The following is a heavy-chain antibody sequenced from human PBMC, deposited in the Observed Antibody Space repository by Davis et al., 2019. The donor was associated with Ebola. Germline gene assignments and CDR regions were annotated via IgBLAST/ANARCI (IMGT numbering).Heavy chain of an antibody. CDR3: AIPARGLQLPETS. Sequence: GGSLRLSCRVSGFTLGDYALNWVRQVPGKGLEWVANIKQGGSDKQYVDSVKGRFTISRDNAKNSLYLQMNTLRAEDTALYHCAIPARGLQLPETSWGQGTLVTVSS. J-gene: IGHJ5*02. V-gene: IGHV3-7*03. D-gene: IGHD1-1*01. CDR2: IKQGGSDK. CDR1: GFTLGDYA.